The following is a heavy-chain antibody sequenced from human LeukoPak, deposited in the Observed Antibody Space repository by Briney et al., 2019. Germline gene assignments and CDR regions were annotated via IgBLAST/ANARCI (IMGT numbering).Heavy chain of an antibody. J-gene: IGHJ3*02. V-gene: IGHV4-34*01. D-gene: IGHD2-15*01. CDR3: ARAGLLPWDI. CDR2: INHSGST. Sequence: SHTLALPCAVYGGSFNGCYWRWIRQPPGKGLEWIGEINHSGSTNYNPSLKSRVTISVDTSKNQFSLKLSSVTAADTAVYYCARAGLLPWDIWGQGTMVTVSS. CDR1: GGSFNGCY.